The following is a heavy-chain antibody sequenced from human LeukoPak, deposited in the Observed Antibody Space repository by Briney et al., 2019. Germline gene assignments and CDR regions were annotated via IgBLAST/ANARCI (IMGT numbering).Heavy chain of an antibody. CDR3: ARDLHTTGDY. Sequence: PTGGSLILSCAASGFTFSSYGMHWVRQAPGKGLEWVAVISYDGSNKYYEDSVKGRFTISRDNSKNTLYLQMNSLRADDTAVYYCARDLHTTGDYWGQGTLVTVSS. V-gene: IGHV3-30*03. D-gene: IGHD1-1*01. CDR2: ISYDGSNK. CDR1: GFTFSSYG. J-gene: IGHJ4*02.